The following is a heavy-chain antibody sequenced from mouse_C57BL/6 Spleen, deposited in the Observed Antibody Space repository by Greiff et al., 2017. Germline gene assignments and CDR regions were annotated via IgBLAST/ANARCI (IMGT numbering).Heavy chain of an antibody. Sequence: VSGPGLVKPSQSLSLTCSFTGYSITSGYYWNWFRQFPGNKLEWMGSISYDGSNNYNPSLKNRISITRDTSKNQFLLKLNSVTTEDTATYYCAIYSNYYYAMDYWGQGTSVTVSS. CDR3: AIYSNYYYAMDY. V-gene: IGHV3-6*01. CDR1: GYSITSGYY. J-gene: IGHJ4*01. CDR2: ISYDGSN. D-gene: IGHD2-5*01.